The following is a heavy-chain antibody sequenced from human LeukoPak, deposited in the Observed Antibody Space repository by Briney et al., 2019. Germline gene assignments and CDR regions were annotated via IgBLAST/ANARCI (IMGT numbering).Heavy chain of an antibody. CDR1: GFTFSSSS. CDR3: ARDRIFGVVKYYYYYGMDV. CDR2: ISNNGGYT. D-gene: IGHD3-3*02. V-gene: IGHV3-23*01. J-gene: IGHJ6*02. Sequence: GGSLRLSCAASGFTFSSSSMSWVRQAPGKGLEWVSAISNNGGYTYYADSVQGRFTISRDNSKNTLYLQMNSLRAEDTAVYYCARDRIFGVVKYYYYYGMDVWGQGTTVTVSS.